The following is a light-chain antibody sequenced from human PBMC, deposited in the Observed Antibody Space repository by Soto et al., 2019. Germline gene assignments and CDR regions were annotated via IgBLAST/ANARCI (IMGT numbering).Light chain of an antibody. J-gene: IGLJ1*01. CDR1: SSDVGGYIY. CDR3: SSYTSMTTLV. Sequence: QSALTQPASVSGSPGQSITISCTGTSSDVGGYIYVSWYRQHPGKAPKPIIYEVSNRPSGVSNRFSGSKSVNTASLTISGLQAEDEADYCCSSYTSMTTLVFGTGTKLTVL. CDR2: EVS. V-gene: IGLV2-14*01.